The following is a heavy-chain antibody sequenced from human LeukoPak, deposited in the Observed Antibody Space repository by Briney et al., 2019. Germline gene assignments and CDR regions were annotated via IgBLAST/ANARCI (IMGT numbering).Heavy chain of an antibody. CDR1: GYTFTNYA. CDR2: INAGHGNT. CDR3: AREVCSGGSCYGYFDY. D-gene: IGHD2-15*01. V-gene: IGHV1-3*03. J-gene: IGHJ4*02. Sequence: ASVKVSCKASGYTFTNYAMHWVRQAPGQRLEWMGWINAGHGNTKYSQEFQGRVTITRDTSASTAYMELSSLRSEDMAVYYCAREVCSGGSCYGYFDYWGQGTLVTVSS.